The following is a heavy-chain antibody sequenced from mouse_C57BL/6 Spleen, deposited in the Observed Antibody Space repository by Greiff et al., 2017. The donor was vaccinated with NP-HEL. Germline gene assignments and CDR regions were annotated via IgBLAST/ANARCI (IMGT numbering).Heavy chain of an antibody. CDR2: IDPSDSYT. J-gene: IGHJ2*01. V-gene: IGHV1-50*01. Sequence: VQLQQPGAELVKPGASVKLSCKASGYTFTSYWMQWVKQRPGQGLEWIGEIDPSDSYTNYNQKFKGKATLTVDTSSSTAYMQLSSLTSEDSAVYYCARRFLGNYFDYWGQGTTLTVSS. CDR3: ARRFLGNYFDY. D-gene: IGHD4-1*01. CDR1: GYTFTSYW.